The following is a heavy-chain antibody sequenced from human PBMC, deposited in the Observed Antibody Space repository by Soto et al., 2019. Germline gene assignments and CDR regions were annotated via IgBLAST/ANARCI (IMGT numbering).Heavy chain of an antibody. D-gene: IGHD2-15*01. CDR3: ARERGGYSSDF. Sequence: GGSLRLSCAASGFTFSSYWMSWVRQAPGKGLEWVANIKQDGSEKNYVDSVKGRFTISRDNAKNTLYLQMNSLRAEDTAVYYCARERGGYSSDFWGQGTLVTVSS. J-gene: IGHJ4*02. CDR1: GFTFSSYW. CDR2: IKQDGSEK. V-gene: IGHV3-7*01.